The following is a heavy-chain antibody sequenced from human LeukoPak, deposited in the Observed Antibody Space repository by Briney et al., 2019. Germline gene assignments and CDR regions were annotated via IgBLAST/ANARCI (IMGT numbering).Heavy chain of an antibody. V-gene: IGHV3-11*04. CDR1: GGSISSSSYY. CDR2: ISSSGSTI. D-gene: IGHD6-13*01. Sequence: LSLTCTVSGGSISSSSYYWGWIRQAPGKGLEWLSYISSSGSTIYYADSVKGRFTISRDNGKNSLYLQMNSLRAEDTAVYYCARGGGANIASAGKGYWGQGTLVTVSS. CDR3: ARGGGANIASAGKGY. J-gene: IGHJ4*02.